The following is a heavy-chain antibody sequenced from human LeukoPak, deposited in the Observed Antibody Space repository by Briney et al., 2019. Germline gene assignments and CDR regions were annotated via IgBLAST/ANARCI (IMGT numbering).Heavy chain of an antibody. D-gene: IGHD3-10*01. J-gene: IGHJ4*02. CDR1: GGSISRSRDY. CDR2: IYYSGST. CDR3: ARAVGGDGSGSL. Sequence: PSETLSLTCTVSGGSISRSRDYWGWIRQPPGKGLEWIGSIYYSGSTYYNPSLKSRVTISGDTSKNRFSLKLSSVTAADTAMYYCARAVGGDGSGSLWGPGTLVTVSS. V-gene: IGHV4-39*07.